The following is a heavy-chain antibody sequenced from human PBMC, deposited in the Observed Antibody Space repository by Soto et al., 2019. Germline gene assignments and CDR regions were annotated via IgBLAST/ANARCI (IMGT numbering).Heavy chain of an antibody. CDR3: ATPNLRGRQYDYRSPATASLYHSGLGV. V-gene: IGHV1-69*01. CDR2: IVPVFGMV. CDR1: RGTFNTSP. D-gene: IGHD3-3*01. J-gene: IGHJ6*02. Sequence: QVLLAQSGAEVKKPGSSVKVSCQTSRGTFNTSPISWVRQAPGQGLEWLGDIVPVFGMVNYAHQFQDRLNLTADEATTSVCMEVSRLTPEDTAVYFCATPNLRGRQYDYRSPATASLYHSGLGVWGQGTAVIVSS.